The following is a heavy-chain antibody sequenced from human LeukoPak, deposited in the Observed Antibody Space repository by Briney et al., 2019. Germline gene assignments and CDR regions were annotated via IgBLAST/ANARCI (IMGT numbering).Heavy chain of an antibody. D-gene: IGHD3-22*01. V-gene: IGHV4-59*12. CDR3: ARVGSNFDSGGPKGLVTDY. Sequence: SETLSLTCTVSGGSISSYYWSWIRQPPGKGLEWIGYIYYSGSTNYNPSLKSRVTISVDTSKNQFSLKLSSVTAADTAVYYCARVGSNFDSGGPKGLVTDYWGQGTLVTVSS. CDR2: IYYSGST. J-gene: IGHJ4*02. CDR1: GGSISSYY.